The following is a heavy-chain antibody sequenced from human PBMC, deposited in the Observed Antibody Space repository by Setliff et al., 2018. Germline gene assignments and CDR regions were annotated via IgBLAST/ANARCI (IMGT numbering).Heavy chain of an antibody. J-gene: IGHJ5*02. V-gene: IGHV1-69*06. CDR1: GGTFSSYA. D-gene: IGHD2-2*01. CDR3: AREKGPAAHWNWFDP. CDR2: IIPIFGTA. Sequence: SVKVSCKASGGTFSSYAISWVRQAPGQGLEWMGRIIPIFGTANYAQKFQGRVTITADKSTSTAHMELSSLRSEDTAVYYCAREKGPAAHWNWFDPWGQGTLVTVSS.